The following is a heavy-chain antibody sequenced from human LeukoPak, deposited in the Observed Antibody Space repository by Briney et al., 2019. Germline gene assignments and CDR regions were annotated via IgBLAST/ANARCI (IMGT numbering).Heavy chain of an antibody. Sequence: PGGSLRLSCAASGFTFSSYSMNWVRQAPGKGLEWVSYIGSSSSTIYYADSVKGRFTISRDNAKNSLYLQMNSLRAEDTAVYYCVRGLTTVTHSGYFDYWGQGTLVTVSS. V-gene: IGHV3-48*04. J-gene: IGHJ4*02. CDR2: IGSSSSTI. D-gene: IGHD4-17*01. CDR3: VRGLTTVTHSGYFDY. CDR1: GFTFSSYS.